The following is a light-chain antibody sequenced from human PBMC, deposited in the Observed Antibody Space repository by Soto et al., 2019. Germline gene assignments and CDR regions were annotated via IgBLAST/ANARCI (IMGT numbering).Light chain of an antibody. V-gene: IGKV1-5*03. J-gene: IGKJ2*01. CDR3: QHSYDHSPYT. CDR2: KAS. CDR1: QSISTY. Sequence: DIQMTQFPSTLSASIGDRVTITCRASQSISTYLAWYQQKPGKAPKLLIYKASSLETGVPSRFSGSGSGTDFTLTISSLRPDDFATYYCQHSYDHSPYTFGQGTRLEIK.